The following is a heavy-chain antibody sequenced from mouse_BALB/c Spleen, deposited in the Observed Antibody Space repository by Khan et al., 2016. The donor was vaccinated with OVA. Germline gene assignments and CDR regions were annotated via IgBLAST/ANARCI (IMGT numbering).Heavy chain of an antibody. CDR3: ARIYGGDFDY. D-gene: IGHD1-1*01. Sequence: EVELVESGPGLVKPSQSLSLTCTVTGYSITSDYAWNWIRQFPGNKLEWMGYISYSGNIHYNPSLKSRISITRDTSKNQFFLQVNAVTTEDTATYYCARIYGGDFDYWGQGTTLTVSS. CDR1: GYSITSDYA. V-gene: IGHV3-2*02. CDR2: ISYSGNI. J-gene: IGHJ2*01.